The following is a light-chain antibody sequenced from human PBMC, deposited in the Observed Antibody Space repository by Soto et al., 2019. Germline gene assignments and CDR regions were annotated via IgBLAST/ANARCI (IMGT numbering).Light chain of an antibody. CDR3: QQSYSAPWT. J-gene: IGKJ1*01. CDR2: GAS. V-gene: IGKV1-39*01. Sequence: DIVMTQSPSSLSAFLGDRVIITCRASQTISSYLNWYQHKPGKAPKLLIFGASNLQRGVPSRFSGSGSGTDFTLTISSLQPEDFATYHCQQSYSAPWTFGQGTKVDIK. CDR1: QTISSY.